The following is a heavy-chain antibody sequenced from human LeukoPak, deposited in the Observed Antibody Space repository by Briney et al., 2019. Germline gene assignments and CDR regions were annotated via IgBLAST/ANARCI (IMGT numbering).Heavy chain of an antibody. D-gene: IGHD3-10*01. J-gene: IGHJ4*02. CDR2: THHSGNT. V-gene: IGHV4-59*02. CDR3: ARVENYYGSHFDY. Sequence: SETLSLTCIVSGDSVSGYYWNWIRQPPGKGLEWIGYTHHSGNTPYNPSLKSRVTISVDTSKNQFSLKLSSVTAADTAVYYCARVENYYGSHFDYWGQGTLVTVSS. CDR1: GDSVSGYY.